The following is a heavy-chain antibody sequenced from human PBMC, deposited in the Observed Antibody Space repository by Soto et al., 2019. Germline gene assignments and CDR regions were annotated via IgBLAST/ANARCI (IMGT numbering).Heavy chain of an antibody. CDR1: GFTFSSYA. J-gene: IGHJ4*02. Sequence: PGGSLRLSCAASGFTFSSYAMSWVRQAPGKGLEWVSAISGSGGSTYYADSVKGRFTISRDNSKNTLYLQMNSLRAEDTAVYYCAKTITGITIFGVASFDYWGKGTLVTVSS. CDR2: ISGSGGST. D-gene: IGHD3-3*01. V-gene: IGHV3-23*01. CDR3: AKTITGITIFGVASFDY.